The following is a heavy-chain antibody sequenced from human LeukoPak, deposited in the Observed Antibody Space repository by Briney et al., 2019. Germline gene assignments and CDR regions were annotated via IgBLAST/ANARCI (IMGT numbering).Heavy chain of an antibody. CDR2: INPNSGGT. V-gene: IGHV1-2*02. Sequence: ASVKVSCKASGYTFTSYDINWVRQAPGQGLEGMGWINPNSGGTNYAQKFQGRVTMTRDTSISTAYMELSRLRSDDTAVYYCARDLGGSSLGYWGQGTLVTVSS. J-gene: IGHJ4*02. CDR3: ARDLGGSSLGY. D-gene: IGHD1-26*01. CDR1: GYTFTSYD.